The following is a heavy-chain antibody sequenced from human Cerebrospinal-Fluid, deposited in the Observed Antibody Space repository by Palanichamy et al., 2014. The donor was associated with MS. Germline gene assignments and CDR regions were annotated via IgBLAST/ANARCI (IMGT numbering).Heavy chain of an antibody. V-gene: IGHV1-69*01. Sequence: QVQLVQSGAEVKKPGSSVKVSCKTSGGTFNSDAISWVRQAPGQGLQWMGGIIPMFSIVNYAQKFQGRVTITADESTSTADMELSSLRSEDTAVYYCARVLRREGYNSYYYNGMDVWGQGTTATVSS. CDR3: ARVLRREGYNSYYYNGMDV. CDR2: IIPMFSIV. CDR1: GGTFNSDA. J-gene: IGHJ6*02. D-gene: IGHD5-24*01.